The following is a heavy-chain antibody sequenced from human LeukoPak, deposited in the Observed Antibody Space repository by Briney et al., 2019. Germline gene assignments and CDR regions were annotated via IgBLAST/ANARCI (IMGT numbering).Heavy chain of an antibody. Sequence: ASVKVSCKASGYTFTSYAMHWVRQAPGQRLEWMGWINAGNGNTKYSQKFQGRVTITRDTSASTAYMELSSLRSEDTAVYYCAKDLPNYDYVWGSYTPGRPGYWGQGTLVTVSS. J-gene: IGHJ4*02. CDR3: AKDLPNYDYVWGSYTPGRPGY. V-gene: IGHV1-3*01. D-gene: IGHD3-16*01. CDR1: GYTFTSYA. CDR2: INAGNGNT.